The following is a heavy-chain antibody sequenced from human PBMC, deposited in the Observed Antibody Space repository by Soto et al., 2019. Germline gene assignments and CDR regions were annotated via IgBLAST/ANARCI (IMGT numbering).Heavy chain of an antibody. J-gene: IGHJ5*02. CDR3: ARPSLYCSGGSCYWGWFDP. CDR1: GGSISSYY. Sequence: PSETLSLTCTVSGGSISSYYWSWIRQPPGKGLEWIGYIYYSGSTNYNPSLKSRVTISVDTSKNQFSLKLSSVTAADTAVYYCARPSLYCSGGSCYWGWFDPWGQGTLVTVSS. V-gene: IGHV4-59*01. D-gene: IGHD2-15*01. CDR2: IYYSGST.